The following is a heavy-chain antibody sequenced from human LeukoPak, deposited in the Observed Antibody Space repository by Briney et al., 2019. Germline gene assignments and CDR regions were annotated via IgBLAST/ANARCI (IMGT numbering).Heavy chain of an antibody. J-gene: IGHJ4*02. CDR3: ARIRRGSSSWYYFDS. CDR2: INWNGGNT. V-gene: IGHV3-20*04. CDR1: GFTFSDYY. Sequence: PGGSLRLSCAASGFTFSDYYMSWIRQAPGKGLEWVSGINWNGGNTGYADSVKGRFTISRDNAKNSLYLQMNSLRAEDTALYYCARIRRGSSSWYYFDSWGQGTLVTVSS. D-gene: IGHD6-13*01.